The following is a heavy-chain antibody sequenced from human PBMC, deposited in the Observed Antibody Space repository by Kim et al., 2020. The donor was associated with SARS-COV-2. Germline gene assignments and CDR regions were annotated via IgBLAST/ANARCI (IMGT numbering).Heavy chain of an antibody. CDR2: IYYSGST. Sequence: SETLSLTCTVSGGSISSYYWSWIRQPPGKGLEWIGYIYYSGSTNYNPSLKSRVTISVDTSKNQFSLKLSSVTAADTAVYYCASSYSSSYYYYYMDVWGKGTTVTVSS. V-gene: IGHV4-59*01. CDR3: ASSYSSSYYYYYMDV. J-gene: IGHJ6*03. D-gene: IGHD6-6*01. CDR1: GGSISSYY.